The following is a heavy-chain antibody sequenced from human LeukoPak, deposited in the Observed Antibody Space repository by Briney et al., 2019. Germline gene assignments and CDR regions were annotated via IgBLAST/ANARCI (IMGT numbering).Heavy chain of an antibody. D-gene: IGHD1-26*01. CDR2: ISYDGRDK. J-gene: IGHJ4*02. CDR3: AKDSGNYAKYHFDY. V-gene: IGHV3-30*18. Sequence: PGGSLRLSCAASGFTFSDYYMSWIRQAPGKGLEWVAVISYDGRDKKYADSVKGRFTISRDNSQNTLYLQMNSLRAEDTAVYYCAKDSGNYAKYHFDYWGQGTLVTVSS. CDR1: GFTFSDYY.